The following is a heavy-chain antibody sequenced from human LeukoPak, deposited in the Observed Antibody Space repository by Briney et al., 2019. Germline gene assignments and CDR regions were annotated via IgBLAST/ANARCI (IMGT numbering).Heavy chain of an antibody. Sequence: PSETLSLTCTVSGGSISSYYWSWIRQPPGKGLEWIGYIYYSGSINYNPSLKSRVTISVDTSKNQFSLKLSSVTAADTAVYYCARGLWGHTYFDYWGQGTLVTVSS. D-gene: IGHD3-16*01. V-gene: IGHV4-59*01. CDR1: GGSISSYY. CDR3: ARGLWGHTYFDY. J-gene: IGHJ4*02. CDR2: IYYSGSI.